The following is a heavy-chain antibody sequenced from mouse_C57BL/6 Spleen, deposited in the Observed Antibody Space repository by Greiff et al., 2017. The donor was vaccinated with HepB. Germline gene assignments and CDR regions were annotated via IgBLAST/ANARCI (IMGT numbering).Heavy chain of an antibody. J-gene: IGHJ3*01. CDR1: GFTFSSYA. CDR3: ARDLRGGGFAY. D-gene: IGHD3-1*01. V-gene: IGHV5-4*01. Sequence: EVQVVESGGGLVKPGGSLKLSCAASGFTFSSYAMSWVRQTPEKRLEWVATISDGGSYTYYPDNVKGRFTISRDNAKNNLYLQMSHLKSEDTAMYYCARDLRGGGFAYWGQGTLVTVSA. CDR2: ISDGGSYT.